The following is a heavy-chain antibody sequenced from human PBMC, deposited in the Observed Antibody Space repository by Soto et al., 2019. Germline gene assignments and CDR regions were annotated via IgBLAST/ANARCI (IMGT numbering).Heavy chain of an antibody. CDR2: INHSGST. CDR3: ARGRPYYYDSSGYYFDY. Sequence: SETLSLTCAVYGGSFSGYYWSWIRQPPGKGLEWIGEINHSGSTNYNPSLKSRVTISVDTSKNQFSLKLSSVTAADTAVHYCARGRPYYYDSSGYYFDYWGQGTLVTVSS. V-gene: IGHV4-34*01. D-gene: IGHD3-22*01. J-gene: IGHJ4*02. CDR1: GGSFSGYY.